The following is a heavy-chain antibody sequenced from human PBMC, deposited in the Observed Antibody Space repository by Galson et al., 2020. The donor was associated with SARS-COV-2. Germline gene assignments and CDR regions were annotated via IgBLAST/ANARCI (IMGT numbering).Heavy chain of an antibody. V-gene: IGHV3-74*01. J-gene: IGHJ4*02. D-gene: IGHD7-27*01. Sequence: ALHGESLKISCAASGFTFSSYWMHWVRQAPGKGLGWVSRIYSEGSSTSHADSVKGRFTISGDNAKNTLYLQMNSLRAEDTAVYYCARGDMGNDYFDYWGQGTLVTVSS. CDR1: GFTFSSYW. CDR2: IYSEGSST. CDR3: ARGDMGNDYFDY.